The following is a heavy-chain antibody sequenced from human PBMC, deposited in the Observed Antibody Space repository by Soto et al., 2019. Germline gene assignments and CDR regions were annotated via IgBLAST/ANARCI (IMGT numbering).Heavy chain of an antibody. CDR1: GFTFSSYI. CDR2: ISSSSSTI. V-gene: IGHV3-48*01. Sequence: PGGSLRLSCAASGFTFSSYIMNWVRQAPGKGLEWVSYISSSSSTIYYADSVKGRFTISRDNAKNSLYLQMNSLRAEDTAVYYCGRQGIDISASERSLDTWGEATLVTVAS. D-gene: IGHD3-9*01. CDR3: GRQGIDISASERSLDT. J-gene: IGHJ4*02.